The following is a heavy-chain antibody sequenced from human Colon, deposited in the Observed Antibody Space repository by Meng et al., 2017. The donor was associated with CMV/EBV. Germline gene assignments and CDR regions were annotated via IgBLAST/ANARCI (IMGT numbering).Heavy chain of an antibody. Sequence: GESLKISCVASGFTFSNYAIDWVRQAPGKGLEWVASISNSGRYIYYIDSVKGRFTISRDSAKRSVYLQMNSLRAEDTAVYYCARALKPLGTRTGLDVWGQGTTVTVSS. CDR3: ARALKPLGTRTGLDV. CDR1: GFTFSNYA. J-gene: IGHJ6*02. D-gene: IGHD1-1*01. V-gene: IGHV3-21*01. CDR2: ISNSGRYI.